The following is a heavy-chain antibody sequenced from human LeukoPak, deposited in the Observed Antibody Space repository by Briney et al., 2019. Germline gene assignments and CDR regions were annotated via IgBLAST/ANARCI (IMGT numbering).Heavy chain of an antibody. Sequence: ASVKVSCKASGYTFTSYGISWVRQAPGQGLEWMGWISAYNGNTNYAQKLQGRVTMTTDTSTSTAYMELRSLRSDDTAVYYCARFNWLSSPFYYYYYYYMDVWGKGTTVTVSS. D-gene: IGHD3-9*01. CDR1: GYTFTSYG. CDR2: ISAYNGNT. CDR3: ARFNWLSSPFYYYYYYYMDV. J-gene: IGHJ6*03. V-gene: IGHV1-18*01.